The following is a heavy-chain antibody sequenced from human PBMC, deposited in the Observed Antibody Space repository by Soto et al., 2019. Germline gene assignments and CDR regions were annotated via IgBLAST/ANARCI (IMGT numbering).Heavy chain of an antibody. J-gene: IGHJ6*01. CDR2: INAGNGNT. CDR1: GYTFTSYA. CDR3: ARTLIVVVTAIRGGGMDV. D-gene: IGHD2-21*02. Sequence: QVQLVQSGAEVKKPGASVKVSCKASGYTFTSYAMHWVRQAPGQRLEWMGWINAGNGNTKYSQKFQGRVTSTRDTSASTAYMELSSLRSEDTAVYYCARTLIVVVTAIRGGGMDVWGQGTTVTVSS. V-gene: IGHV1-3*01.